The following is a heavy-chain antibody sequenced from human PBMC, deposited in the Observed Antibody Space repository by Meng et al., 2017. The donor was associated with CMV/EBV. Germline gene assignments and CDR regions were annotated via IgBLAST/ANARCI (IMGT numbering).Heavy chain of an antibody. J-gene: IGHJ4*02. D-gene: IGHD4-17*01. CDR3: ARDIHGALDY. CDR2: ISYDGSNK. V-gene: IGHV3-30-3*01. Sequence: VQLVETGGGVVHPGRSLRLSCAASGFTFSSYAMHWVRQAPGKGLEWVAVISYDGSNKYYADSVKGRFTISRDNSKNTLYLQMNSLRAEDTAVYYCARDIHGALDYWGQGTLVTVSS. CDR1: GFTFSSYA.